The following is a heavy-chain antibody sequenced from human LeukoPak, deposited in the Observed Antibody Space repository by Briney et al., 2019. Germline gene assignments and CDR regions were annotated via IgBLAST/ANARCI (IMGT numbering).Heavy chain of an antibody. D-gene: IGHD2-15*01. CDR1: GFTFSSSA. Sequence: GGSLRLSCAASGFTFSSSAMSWVRQAPGKGLEWVSAISNNGGYTYYADSVQGRFTISRDNSKSTLCLQMNSLRAEDTAVYYCAKQIGYCSDGSCYFPYWGQGTLVTVSS. V-gene: IGHV3-23*01. CDR2: ISNNGGYT. CDR3: AKQIGYCSDGSCYFPY. J-gene: IGHJ4*02.